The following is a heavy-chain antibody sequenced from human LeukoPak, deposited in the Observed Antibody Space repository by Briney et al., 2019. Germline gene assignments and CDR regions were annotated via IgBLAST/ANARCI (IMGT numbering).Heavy chain of an antibody. D-gene: IGHD3-3*01. CDR2: IYYSGST. J-gene: IGHJ4*02. V-gene: IGHV4-59*01. CDR1: GGSISSYY. Sequence: SETLSLTCTVSGGSISSYYWSWIRQPPGKGLVWMGYIYYSGSTNYNPSLKSRVTISVDTSKNQFSLKLSSVTAADTAVYYCAREGYDFWSGYPYFDYWGQGTLVTVSS. CDR3: AREGYDFWSGYPYFDY.